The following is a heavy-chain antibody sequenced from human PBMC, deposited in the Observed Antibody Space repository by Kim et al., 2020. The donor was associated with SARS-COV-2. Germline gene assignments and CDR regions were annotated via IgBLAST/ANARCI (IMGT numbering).Heavy chain of an antibody. Sequence: SVKVSCKASGGTFSSYTISWVRQAPGQGLEWMGRIIPILGIANYAQKFQGRVTITADKSTSTAYMELSSLRSEDTAVYYCATVLRFLEWEPYYYYGMDVWGQGTTVTVSS. CDR1: GGTFSSYT. J-gene: IGHJ6*02. CDR2: IIPILGIA. V-gene: IGHV1-69*02. CDR3: ATVLRFLEWEPYYYYGMDV. D-gene: IGHD3-3*01.